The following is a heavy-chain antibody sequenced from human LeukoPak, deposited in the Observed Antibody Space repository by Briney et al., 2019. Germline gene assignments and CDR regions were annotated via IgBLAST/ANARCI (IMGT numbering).Heavy chain of an antibody. CDR2: ITSNGDRT. CDR3: ARVGSWDAFDI. V-gene: IGHV3-64*01. CDR1: GFTFSNSA. D-gene: IGHD1-26*01. Sequence: GALRLSCAASGFTFSNSAMRWVRQAPGKGPEYVSAITSNGDRTYYANSVEGRFTISRDNSKNTLYLQMGSLRAEDMAVYYCARVGSWDAFDIWGQGTMVTVSS. J-gene: IGHJ3*02.